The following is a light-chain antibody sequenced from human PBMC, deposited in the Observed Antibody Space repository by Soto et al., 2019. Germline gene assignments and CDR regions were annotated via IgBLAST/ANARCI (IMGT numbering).Light chain of an antibody. CDR3: QQTYSTPRGA. CDR1: ESIRNN. J-gene: IGKJ1*01. V-gene: IGKV1-39*01. Sequence: DIQMTQSPSSLSASVGDRVTITCRASESIRNNLNWYQQKPGKAPKLLIYAASTLQSGVPSRFSGGESGTEFTLTIGSLQPEDFTTDYCQQTYSTPRGAFGQGTKVEFK. CDR2: AAS.